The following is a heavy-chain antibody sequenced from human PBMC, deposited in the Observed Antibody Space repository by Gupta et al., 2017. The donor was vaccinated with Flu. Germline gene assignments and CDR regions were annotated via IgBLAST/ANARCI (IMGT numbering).Heavy chain of an antibody. CDR3: ARERYGLRHEDEGTFDY. CDR2: TYYSSEWGA. D-gene: IGHD3-10*01. CDR1: GVSVSSNRAA. Sequence: QVQLQQSGPGLVKPSQTLARTCAISGVSVSSNRAAWNWIRQAPARGLEWLGRTYYSSEWGADYAESVKSRVTINPATFTTAYPLQLNSVTPDATAVYFCARERYGLRHEDEGTFDYWGQGTLVTVSS. J-gene: IGHJ4*02. V-gene: IGHV6-1*01.